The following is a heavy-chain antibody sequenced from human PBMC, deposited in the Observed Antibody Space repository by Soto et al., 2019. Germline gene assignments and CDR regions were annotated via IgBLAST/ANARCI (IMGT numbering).Heavy chain of an antibody. CDR2: ISSSGSTI. J-gene: IGHJ5*02. V-gene: IGHV3-11*01. Sequence: GSLRLSCAASGFTFSDYYMSWIRQAPVKGLAWVSYISSSGSTIYYADSVKGRFTISRDNAKNSLYLQMNSLRAEDTAVYYCTIAGSPYYDFWSRYRSDFDPWWQGTLVAICS. CDR1: GFTFSDYY. D-gene: IGHD3-3*01. CDR3: TIAGSPYYDFWSRYRSDFDP.